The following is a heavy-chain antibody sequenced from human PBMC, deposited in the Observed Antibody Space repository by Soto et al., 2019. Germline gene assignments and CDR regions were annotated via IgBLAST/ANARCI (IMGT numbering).Heavy chain of an antibody. CDR2: IIPILGIA. Sequence: QVQLVQSGAEVKKPGSSVKVSCKASGGTFSSYTISWVRQAPGQGLEWMGRIIPILGIANYAQKFQGRVTITTDKSTSTAYMELSSLRSEDTAVDYCARDLGGYESEGYWGQGTLVTVSS. V-gene: IGHV1-69*08. J-gene: IGHJ4*02. D-gene: IGHD5-12*01. CDR3: ARDLGGYESEGY. CDR1: GGTFSSYT.